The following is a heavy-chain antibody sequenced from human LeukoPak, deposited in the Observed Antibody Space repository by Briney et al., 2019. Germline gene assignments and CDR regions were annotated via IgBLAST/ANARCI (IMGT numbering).Heavy chain of an antibody. J-gene: IGHJ4*02. CDR3: ARVAGRYSSSWYDY. CDR2: IIPIFGTA. CDR1: GGTFSSYA. D-gene: IGHD6-13*01. V-gene: IGHV1-69*05. Sequence: ASVKVSCKASGGTFSSYAISWVRQAPGQGLEWMGGIIPIFGTANYAQKFQGRVTITTDESTSTAYMELRSLRSEDTAVYYCARVAGRYSSSWYDYWGQGTLVTVSS.